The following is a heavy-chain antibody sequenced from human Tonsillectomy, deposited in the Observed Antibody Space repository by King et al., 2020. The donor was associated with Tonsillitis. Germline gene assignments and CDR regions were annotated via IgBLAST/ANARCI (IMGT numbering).Heavy chain of an antibody. D-gene: IGHD5-18*01. CDR3: RAHPDTAMVIVVS. V-gene: IGHV5-51*01. CDR1: GYYFTNYW. J-gene: IGHJ4*02. Sequence: QLVQSGAEVKKPGESLKISCKGSGYYFTNYWIGWVRQMPGKGLEWMGIIYPGDSDTRYSPSFQGQVTISADKSISTAYLQWSSLKASDTAMYYCRAHPDTAMVIVVSWGQGTLVTVSS. CDR2: IYPGDSDT.